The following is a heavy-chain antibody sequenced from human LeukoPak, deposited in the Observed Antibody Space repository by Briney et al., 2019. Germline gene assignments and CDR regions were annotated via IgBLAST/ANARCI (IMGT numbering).Heavy chain of an antibody. CDR2: ISSNGGST. CDR3: ARDLVEVRYNYYYYMDV. CDR1: GFTFSSYA. Sequence: GGSLRLSCAASGFTFSSYAMHWVRQAPGKGLEYGSAISSNGGSTYYANSVKGRFTISRDNFRNTLFLQMNSLTSDDTAVYYCARDLVEVRYNYYYYMDVWGKGTTV. D-gene: IGHD1-14*01. V-gene: IGHV3-64*01. J-gene: IGHJ6*03.